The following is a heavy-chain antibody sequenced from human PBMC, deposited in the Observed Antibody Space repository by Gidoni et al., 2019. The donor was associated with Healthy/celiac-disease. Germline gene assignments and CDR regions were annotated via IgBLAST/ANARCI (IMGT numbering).Heavy chain of an antibody. Sequence: EVQLVQSGAEVKKPGESLKISCKGSGYSFTSYWIGWVRQRPGKGLEWMGIIYPGDSDTRYSPYGQGQVTISADKSISTAYLQWSSLKASDTAMYYCARHGGVYSGSYPAGYWGQGTLVTVSS. CDR3: ARHGGVYSGSYPAGY. J-gene: IGHJ4*02. D-gene: IGHD1-26*01. V-gene: IGHV5-51*01. CDR2: IYPGDSDT. CDR1: GYSFTSYW.